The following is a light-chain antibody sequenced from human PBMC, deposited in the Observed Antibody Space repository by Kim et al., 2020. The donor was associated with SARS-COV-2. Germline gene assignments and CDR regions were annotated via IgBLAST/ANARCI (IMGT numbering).Light chain of an antibody. V-gene: IGLV3-19*01. CDR1: SLRSYY. CDR2: GKN. J-gene: IGLJ2*01. CDR3: NSRDSSGNHVV. Sequence: SSELTQDPAVSVALGQTVSITCQGDSLRSYYASWYQQKPGQAPVLVIYGKNNRPSGIPDRFSGSSSGNTASLTITGAQAEDEADYYCNSRDSSGNHVVLGGGTQLT.